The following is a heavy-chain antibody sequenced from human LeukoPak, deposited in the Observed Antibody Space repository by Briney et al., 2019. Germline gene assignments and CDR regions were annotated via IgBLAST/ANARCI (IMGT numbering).Heavy chain of an antibody. CDR3: ARDPDREYSSSSTHFDY. CDR2: ISGSGGST. D-gene: IGHD6-6*01. Sequence: PGGSLRLSCAASGFTFSSYAMSWVRQAPGRGLEWVSGISGSGGSTYYADSVKGRFTISRDNSKNALYLQMNSLRAEDTAVYYCARDPDREYSSSSTHFDYWGQGTLVTVSS. V-gene: IGHV3-23*01. CDR1: GFTFSSYA. J-gene: IGHJ4*02.